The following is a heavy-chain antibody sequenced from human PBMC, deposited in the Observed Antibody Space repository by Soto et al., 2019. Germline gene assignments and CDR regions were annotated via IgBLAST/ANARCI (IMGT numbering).Heavy chain of an antibody. V-gene: IGHV4-30-4*01. D-gene: IGHD3-3*01. CDR3: VRALGSRFMEWPRFEP. CDR2: IYKSGTA. Sequence: QVQLQESGPGLVRPSQTLSLTCSVSGASLRIGDYYWTWIRQPPGKGLEWIGFIYKSGTATYNPSISSRVSISVETSTNQFFLSLKYVTAADTAVYYCVRALGSRFMEWPRFEPWGQGKLVTVSS. CDR1: GASLRIGDYY. J-gene: IGHJ5*02.